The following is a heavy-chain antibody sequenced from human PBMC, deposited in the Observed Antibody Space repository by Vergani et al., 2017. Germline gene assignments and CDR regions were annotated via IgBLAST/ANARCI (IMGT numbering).Heavy chain of an antibody. J-gene: IGHJ4*02. V-gene: IGHV3-30-3*01. Sequence: QVQLVESGGGAVQPGRSLRLSCAASGFTFSSYAMHWVRQAPGKGLEWVAVISYDGSNKYYADSVKGRFTISRDNSKNTLYLQMNSLRPEDTAVYYCAKDFSSSSWYYFEFWGQGTLVTVSS. CDR2: ISYDGSNK. D-gene: IGHD6-13*01. CDR3: AKDFSSSSWYYFEF. CDR1: GFTFSSYA.